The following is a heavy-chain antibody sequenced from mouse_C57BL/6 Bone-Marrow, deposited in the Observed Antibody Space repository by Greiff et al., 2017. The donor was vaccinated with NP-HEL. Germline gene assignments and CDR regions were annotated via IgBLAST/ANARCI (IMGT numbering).Heavy chain of an antibody. V-gene: IGHV1-82*01. J-gene: IGHJ1*03. CDR2: IYPGDGDT. D-gene: IGHD1-1*01. Sequence: QVQLQQSGPELVKPGASVKISCKASGYAFSSSWMNWVKQRPGKGLEWIGRIYPGDGDTNYNGKVKGKATLTADKSSSTAYMQLSSLTSEDSAVYFCASPLIYYYGSSYWYFDVWGTGTTVTVSS. CDR3: ASPLIYYYGSSYWYFDV. CDR1: GYAFSSSW.